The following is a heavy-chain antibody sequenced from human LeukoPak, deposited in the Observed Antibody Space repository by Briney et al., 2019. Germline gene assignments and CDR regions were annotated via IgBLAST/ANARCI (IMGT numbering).Heavy chain of an antibody. CDR1: GYTLTELS. CDR2: FDPEDGET. D-gene: IGHD5-12*01. V-gene: IGHV1-24*01. CDR3: ATGRNSGYDLWWFDP. J-gene: IGHJ5*02. Sequence: ASVKVSCKVSGYTLTELSMHWVRQAPGKGLEWMGGFDPEDGETIYAQKFQGRVTMTEDTSTDTAYMELSSLRSEDTAVYYCATGRNSGYDLWWFDPWGQGTLVTVSS.